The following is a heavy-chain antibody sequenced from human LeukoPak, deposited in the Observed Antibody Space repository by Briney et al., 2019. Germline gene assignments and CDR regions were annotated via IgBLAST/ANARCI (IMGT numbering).Heavy chain of an antibody. D-gene: IGHD3-3*01. CDR2: ISSSGSTI. CDR1: GFTFGDYY. V-gene: IGHV3-11*01. Sequence: GGSLRLSCAASGFTFGDYYMSWIRQAPGKGLEWVSYISSSGSTIYYADSVKGRFTISRDNAKNSLYLQMNSLRAEDTAVYYCARDKSEGAFDIWGQGTMVTVFS. J-gene: IGHJ3*02. CDR3: ARDKSEGAFDI.